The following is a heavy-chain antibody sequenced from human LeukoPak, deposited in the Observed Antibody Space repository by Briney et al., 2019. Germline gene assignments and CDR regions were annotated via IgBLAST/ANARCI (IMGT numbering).Heavy chain of an antibody. CDR2: ISSSGSTI. Sequence: GGSLRLSCAASGFTFSSYEMNWVRQAPGKGLEWVSYISSSGSTIYYADSVKGRFTISRDNAKNSLYLQMNSLRAEDTAVYYCARDRYYYYGTEVWGKGTTVTVSS. CDR3: ARDRYYYYGTEV. J-gene: IGHJ6*04. CDR1: GFTFSSYE. V-gene: IGHV3-48*03.